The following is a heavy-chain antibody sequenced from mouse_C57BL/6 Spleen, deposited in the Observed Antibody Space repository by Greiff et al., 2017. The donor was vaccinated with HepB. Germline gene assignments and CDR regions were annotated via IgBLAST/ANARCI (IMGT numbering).Heavy chain of an antibody. V-gene: IGHV1-26*01. D-gene: IGHD1-1*01. J-gene: IGHJ2*01. CDR1: GYTFTYYY. CDR3: ARKGSYGSSPFDY. Sequence: EVQLQQSGPELVKPGASVKISCKASGYTFTYYYMNWVKQSHGKSLEWIGDINPNNGGTSYNQKFKGKATLTVDKSSSTAYMELRSLTSEDSAVYYCARKGSYGSSPFDYWGQGTTLTVSS. CDR2: INPNNGGT.